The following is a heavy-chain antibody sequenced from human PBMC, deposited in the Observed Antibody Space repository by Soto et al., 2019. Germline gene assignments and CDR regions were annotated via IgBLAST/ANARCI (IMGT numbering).Heavy chain of an antibody. J-gene: IGHJ4*02. Sequence: EVQLVESGEGLVQPGGSLRLSCAASGFTFSSYAMHWVRQAPGKGLEYVSAISSNGGSTYYADSVKGRFTISRDNSKNTLYLQMGSLRAEDMAVYYCARGAFRPSERLSGAFDYWGQGTLVTVSS. D-gene: IGHD1-1*01. CDR3: ARGAFRPSERLSGAFDY. V-gene: IGHV3-64*02. CDR2: ISSNGGST. CDR1: GFTFSSYA.